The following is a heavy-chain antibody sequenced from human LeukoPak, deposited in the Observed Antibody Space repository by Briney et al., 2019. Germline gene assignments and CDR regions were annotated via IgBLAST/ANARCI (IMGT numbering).Heavy chain of an antibody. D-gene: IGHD6-6*01. V-gene: IGHV4-39*07. J-gene: IGHJ6*03. CDR2: IYYSGST. CDR3: AGLSSSSRYYYYMDV. CDR1: GGSISSSSYY. Sequence: PSETLSLTCTVSGGSISSSSYYWGWIRQPPGKGLEWIGSIYYSGSTYYNPSLKSRVTISVDTSKNQFSLKLSSVTAADTAVYYCAGLSSSSRYYYYMDVWGKGTTVTVSS.